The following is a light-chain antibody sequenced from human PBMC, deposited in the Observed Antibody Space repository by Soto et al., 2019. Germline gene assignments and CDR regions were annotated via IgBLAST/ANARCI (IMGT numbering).Light chain of an antibody. CDR2: GAS. Sequence: EIVMTQSPATLSVSPGERATLSCRASQSVSSSLAWYQQKPGQASRLLIYGASTRATGIPARFSGSGSGTEFTLTISSLQSEDFAIYYCQQYNNWPPITFGQGTRLEIK. CDR3: QQYNNWPPIT. V-gene: IGKV3-15*01. J-gene: IGKJ5*01. CDR1: QSVSSS.